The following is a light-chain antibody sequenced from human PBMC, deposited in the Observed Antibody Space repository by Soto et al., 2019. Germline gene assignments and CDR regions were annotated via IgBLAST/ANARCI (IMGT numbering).Light chain of an antibody. CDR1: SXSVLTSYY. J-gene: IGLJ2*01. Sequence: VVSQEPSFSVSPGETATLTCGLTSXSVLTSYYPSWYQQTPGQAPRTLIYSTNIRSSGVPDRFSGSILGNKAALTITGAQADDESDYYCALYVGSGTVVFGGGTQLTVL. CDR2: STN. CDR3: ALYVGSGTVV. V-gene: IGLV8-61*01.